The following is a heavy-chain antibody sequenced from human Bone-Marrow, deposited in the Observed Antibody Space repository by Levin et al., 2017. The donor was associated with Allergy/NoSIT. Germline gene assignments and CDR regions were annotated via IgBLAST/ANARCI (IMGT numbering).Heavy chain of an antibody. D-gene: IGHD2-21*02. CDR3: ARVGHGGHGSYCGSDCYSLFDY. J-gene: IGHJ4*02. V-gene: IGHV3-7*01. CDR1: GFTFSSYW. Sequence: PGGSLRLSCAASGFTFSSYWMTWVRQTPGKGLEWVASIGRDGSENYYMDSVKGRFTISRDNAENSLYLQMNSLRADDTAVYYCARVGHGGHGSYCGSDCYSLFDYWGQGTLVTVSS. CDR2: IGRDGSEN.